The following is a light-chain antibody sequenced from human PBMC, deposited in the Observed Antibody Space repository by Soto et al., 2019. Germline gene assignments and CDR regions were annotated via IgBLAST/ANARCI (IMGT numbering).Light chain of an antibody. J-gene: IGLJ3*02. CDR2: SND. Sequence: QSAVTQPPSVSGTPGQRVTIFCSGRRSNIGSNLVYWYQQLPGTAPKLLIFSNDQRPSGVPDRFSGSKSGNTASLTVSGLQAEDEADYYCSSYAGSNNFETVFGGGTQLTVL. V-gene: IGLV1-44*01. CDR3: SSYAGSNNFETV. CDR1: RSNIGSNL.